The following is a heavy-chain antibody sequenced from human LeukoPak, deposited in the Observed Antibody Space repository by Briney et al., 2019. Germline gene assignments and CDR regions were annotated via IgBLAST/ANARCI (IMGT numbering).Heavy chain of an antibody. CDR1: GFTFSSYE. CDR2: ISGSGSTI. J-gene: IGHJ4*02. D-gene: IGHD6-13*01. CDR3: ARDRDRGAAAGRDY. V-gene: IGHV3-48*03. Sequence: GGSLRLSCAASGFTFSSYEMNSVRQAPGKGLEWVSYISGSGSTIYYADSVKGRFTISRDNATNSLYLQMNSLRAEDTAVYYCARDRDRGAAAGRDYWGQGTLVTVSS.